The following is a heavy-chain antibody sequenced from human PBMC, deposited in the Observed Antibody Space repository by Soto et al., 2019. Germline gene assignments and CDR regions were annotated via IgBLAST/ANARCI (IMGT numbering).Heavy chain of an antibody. CDR3: ARDTSPFVRGSNDAFDI. CDR2: ISSSGSTI. D-gene: IGHD3-16*01. J-gene: IGHJ3*02. Sequence: PGGSLRLSCAASGFTFSDYYMSWIRQAPGKGLEWVSYISSSGSTIYYADSVKSRFTISRDNAKNSLYLQMNSLRAEDTAVYYCARDTSPFVRGSNDAFDIWGQGTMVTVSS. CDR1: GFTFSDYY. V-gene: IGHV3-11*01.